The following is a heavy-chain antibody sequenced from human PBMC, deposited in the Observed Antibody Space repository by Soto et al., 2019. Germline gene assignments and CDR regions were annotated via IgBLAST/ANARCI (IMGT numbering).Heavy chain of an antibody. CDR1: GDSFSSYA. CDR2: IIPIFGTP. J-gene: IGHJ4*02. CDR3: ATGVNYYETSPLAY. Sequence: QVQLVQSVAEVKKPGSSVKVSCKASGDSFSSYAINWVRQAPGHGLEWMGRIIPIFGTPNYAQRVEGRVTITADESTSTANMELSILRSDDTAVYYCATGVNYYETSPLAYWGQGTLVIFSS. D-gene: IGHD3-22*01. V-gene: IGHV1-69*01.